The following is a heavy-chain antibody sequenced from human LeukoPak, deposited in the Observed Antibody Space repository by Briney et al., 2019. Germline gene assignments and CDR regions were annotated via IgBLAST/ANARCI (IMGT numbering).Heavy chain of an antibody. CDR2: VNPNSGGA. J-gene: IGHJ4*02. V-gene: IGHV1-2*02. D-gene: IGHD3-3*01. Sequence: ASVKVSCKASGYTFTGYYIHWVRQAPGQGLEWMGWVNPNSGGANYAQKFQGSITMTRDMSISTAYMELSRLRSDDTAVYYCARGTTIFGVAPPDYWGQGTLVTVSS. CDR1: GYTFTGYY. CDR3: ARGTTIFGVAPPDY.